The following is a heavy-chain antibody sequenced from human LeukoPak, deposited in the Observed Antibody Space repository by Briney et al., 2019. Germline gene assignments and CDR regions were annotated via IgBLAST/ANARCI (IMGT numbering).Heavy chain of an antibody. CDR1: GFTFSSFG. CDR3: ATSSY. Sequence: SGGSLRLSCAASGFTFSSFGIHWVRQAPGKGLEWVAFIRNDATEKCYADSVKGRFTISRDNSKNTLYLQMSSLRPVDTAVYYCATSSYWGQGTLVTVSS. CDR2: IRNDATEK. V-gene: IGHV3-30*02. J-gene: IGHJ4*02.